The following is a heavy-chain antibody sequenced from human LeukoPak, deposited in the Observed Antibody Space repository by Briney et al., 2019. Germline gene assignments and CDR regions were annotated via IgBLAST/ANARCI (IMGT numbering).Heavy chain of an antibody. CDR1: GGSFSGYY. V-gene: IGHV4-34*01. D-gene: IGHD6-6*01. CDR2: INHSGST. Sequence: SETLSLTCAVYGGSFSGYYWSWILQPPGKGLEWIGEINHSGSTNYNPSLKSRVTISVDTSKNQFSLKLSSVTAADTAVYYCARQSYSSSSGPWFDPWGQGTLVTVSS. CDR3: ARQSYSSSSGPWFDP. J-gene: IGHJ5*02.